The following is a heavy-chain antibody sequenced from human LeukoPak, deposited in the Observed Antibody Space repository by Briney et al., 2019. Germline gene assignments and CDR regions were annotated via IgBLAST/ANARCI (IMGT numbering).Heavy chain of an antibody. D-gene: IGHD6-19*01. CDR1: GFAFASQA. Sequence: GGSLRLSCAASGFAFASQAMGWVRQASGKGLEWVSVISDSGDITYYADSVKGRFTISRDNSMNTLFLQMNSLRAEDTAVYYCAKDARRTSGWYFFDYWGQGTLVTVSS. CDR3: AKDARRTSGWYFFDY. V-gene: IGHV3-23*01. J-gene: IGHJ4*02. CDR2: ISDSGDIT.